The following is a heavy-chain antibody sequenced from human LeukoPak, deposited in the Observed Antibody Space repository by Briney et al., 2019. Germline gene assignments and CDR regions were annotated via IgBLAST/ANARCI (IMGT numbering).Heavy chain of an antibody. CDR2: FDSEDGET. CDR1: GYTLTELS. CDR3: ATADYYYMDV. Sequence: ASVEVSCKVSGYTLTELSMHWVRQAPGKGLEWMGGFDSEDGETIYAQKFQGRVTMTEDTSTDTAYMELSSLRSEDTAVYYCATADYYYMDVWGKGTTVTVSS. J-gene: IGHJ6*03. V-gene: IGHV1-24*01.